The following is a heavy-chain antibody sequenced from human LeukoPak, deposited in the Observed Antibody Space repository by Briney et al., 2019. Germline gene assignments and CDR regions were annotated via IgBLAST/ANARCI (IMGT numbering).Heavy chain of an antibody. Sequence: SETLSLTCTVSGGSISSYYWSWIRQPPGKGLERIGYIYYSGSTNYNPSLKSRVTMSVDTSKNQFSLNLSSVTAADTAVYYCARDVVAAADSWDYWGQGTLVTVSS. V-gene: IGHV4-59*12. CDR3: ARDVVAAADSWDY. J-gene: IGHJ4*02. CDR2: IYYSGST. CDR1: GGSISSYY. D-gene: IGHD6-13*01.